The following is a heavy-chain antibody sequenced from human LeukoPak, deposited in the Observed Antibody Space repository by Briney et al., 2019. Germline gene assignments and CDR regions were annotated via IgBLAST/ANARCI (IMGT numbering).Heavy chain of an antibody. CDR1: GFTFSGHW. CDR3: TRDRSRAEDD. Sequence: GGSLRLSCAASGFTFSGHWMSWVRQAPGKGLEWVANINQGGSDKYYVDSVKGRFTISRDNANNLLYLQMNSLRGEDTAVYYCTRDRSRAEDDWGQGTLVTVSS. V-gene: IGHV3-7*01. CDR2: INQGGSDK. J-gene: IGHJ4*02. D-gene: IGHD1-14*01.